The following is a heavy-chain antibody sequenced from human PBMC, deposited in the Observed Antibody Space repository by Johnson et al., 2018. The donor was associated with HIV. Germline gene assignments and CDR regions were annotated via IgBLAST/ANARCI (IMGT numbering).Heavy chain of an antibody. D-gene: IGHD3-22*01. CDR1: GFTLSSYW. V-gene: IGHV3-7*05. CDR3: ARTMIVPSGAFDI. J-gene: IGHJ3*02. CDR2: IKQDGSEK. Sequence: VQLVESGGALVQPGGSLRLSCAASGFTLSSYWMSWVRQAPGRGLEWVANIKQDGSEKYYVDSLTGRFTISRDNAKNSLYLQMNSLRAEDTALYYCARTMIVPSGAFDIWGQGTMVTVSS.